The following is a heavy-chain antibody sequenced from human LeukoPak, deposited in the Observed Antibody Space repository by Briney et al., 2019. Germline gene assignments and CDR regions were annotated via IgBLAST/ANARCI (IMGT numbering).Heavy chain of an antibody. CDR3: ARDGSYYDSSSYFDY. J-gene: IGHJ4*02. CDR1: GYTFTGYY. CDR2: INPNSGGT. Sequence: LGASVKVSCKASGYTFTGYYMHWVRQAPGQGLEWMGWINPNSGGTNYAQKFQGRVTMTRDTSISTAYMELSRLRSDDTAVYYCARDGSYYDSSSYFDYWGQGTLVTVSS. D-gene: IGHD3-22*01. V-gene: IGHV1-2*03.